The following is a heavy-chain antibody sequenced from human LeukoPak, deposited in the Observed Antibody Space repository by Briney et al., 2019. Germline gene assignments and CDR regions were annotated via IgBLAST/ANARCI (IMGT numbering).Heavy chain of an antibody. CDR2: ISVYNGNT. Sequence: ASVSVSRKASGYTFPSYGISGVRQAPGQGREWLGWISVYNGNTNYAHKLQGRVTVTTDTSTSTAYMGLRSLRSDDTYVYYCARVRETMIVVAELDYWGQGTLVTVSS. D-gene: IGHD3-22*01. J-gene: IGHJ4*02. CDR3: ARVRETMIVVAELDY. CDR1: GYTFPSYG. V-gene: IGHV1-18*01.